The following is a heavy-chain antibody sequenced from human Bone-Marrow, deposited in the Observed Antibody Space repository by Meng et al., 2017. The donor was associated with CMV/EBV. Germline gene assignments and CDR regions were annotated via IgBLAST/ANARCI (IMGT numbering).Heavy chain of an antibody. J-gene: IGHJ6*02. V-gene: IGHV4-59*01. D-gene: IGHD1-14*01. Sequence: SQTLSLTCIVSGGSISSYYWSWIRQPPGKGLEWIGYIYYSGSTNYNPSLKSRVTISVDTSKNQFSLKLSSVTAADTAVYYCARVGTTRRIYGMDVWGQGTTVTVSS. CDR1: GGSISSYY. CDR2: IYYSGST. CDR3: ARVGTTRRIYGMDV.